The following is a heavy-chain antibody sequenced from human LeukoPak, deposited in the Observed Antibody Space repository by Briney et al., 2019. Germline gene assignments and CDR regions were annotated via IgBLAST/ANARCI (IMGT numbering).Heavy chain of an antibody. D-gene: IGHD3-22*01. J-gene: IGHJ4*02. CDR1: GGSISSSSYY. V-gene: IGHV4-39*07. CDR2: IYYSGST. CDR3: ARQMIVVDPGLDY. Sequence: PSETLSLTCTVSGGSISSSSYYWGWIRQPPGKGLEWIGSIYYSGSTYYSPSLKSRVTISVDTSKNQFSLKLSSVTAADTAVYYCARQMIVVDPGLDYWGQGTLVTVSS.